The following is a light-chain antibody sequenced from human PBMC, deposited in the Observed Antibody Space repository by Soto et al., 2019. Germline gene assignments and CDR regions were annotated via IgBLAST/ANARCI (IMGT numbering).Light chain of an antibody. Sequence: MGMSQSRGTLSLSPGERASLCRRASQSGSSSYLAWYQQKPGQVPRLLMYAASSRATGMPDRFSGSGSGTDFALTISRLEPEDFSVYYWKPHGSSPLITTGEGTPLENK. CDR1: QSGSSSY. J-gene: IGKJ5*01. CDR3: KPHGSSPLIT. CDR2: AAS. V-gene: IGKV3-20*01.